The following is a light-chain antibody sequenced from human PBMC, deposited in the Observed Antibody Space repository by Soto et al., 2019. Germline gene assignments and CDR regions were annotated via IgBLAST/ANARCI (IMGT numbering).Light chain of an antibody. CDR1: SSDVGTFNL. CDR2: EVI. CDR3: CSNAGSSVYV. J-gene: IGLJ1*01. Sequence: QSVLAQVASVSGSPGQSITISCTGTSSDVGTFNLVSWYQQHPGKAPRLMIYEVIKRPSGVSNRFSGSKSGNTASLTISGLQAEDEADYYCCSNAGSSVYVFGTGTKVPVL. V-gene: IGLV2-23*02.